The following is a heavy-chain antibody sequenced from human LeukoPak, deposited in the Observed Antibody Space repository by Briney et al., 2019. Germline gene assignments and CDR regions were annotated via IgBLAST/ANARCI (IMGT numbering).Heavy chain of an antibody. CDR3: ARHSPYTSGWPFDY. J-gene: IGHJ4*02. V-gene: IGHV5-51*01. D-gene: IGHD6-19*01. Sequence: GESLKISCKGSGYVFSSYWIGWVRQMPGKGLEWMGIIYLGDSDTRYSPSFQGQVTISADKSISTAYLQWSSLKASDTAMYYCARHSPYTSGWPFDYWGQGTLVTVSS. CDR2: IYLGDSDT. CDR1: GYVFSSYW.